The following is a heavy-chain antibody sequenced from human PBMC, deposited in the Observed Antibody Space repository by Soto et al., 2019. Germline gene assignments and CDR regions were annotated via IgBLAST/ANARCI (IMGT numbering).Heavy chain of an antibody. CDR2: ISPGNSET. CDR1: GYSFINYW. V-gene: IGHV5-51*01. J-gene: IGHJ4*02. CDR3: ARPDNNYVAS. Sequence: XDSLTISCKASGYSFINYWIGLVRQMPGKGLEWMAIISPGNSETRYSPAFQGQVTISADKSITTTYLQWDSLKASDTAMYYCARPDNNYVASWGQGALVTVSS. D-gene: IGHD2-15*01.